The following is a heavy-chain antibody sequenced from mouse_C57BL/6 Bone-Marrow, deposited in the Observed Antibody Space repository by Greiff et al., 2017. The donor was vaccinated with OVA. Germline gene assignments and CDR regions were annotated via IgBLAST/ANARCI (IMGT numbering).Heavy chain of an antibody. D-gene: IGHD1-1*01. Sequence: QVQLKESGPELVKPGASVKISCKASGYAFSSSWMNWVKQRPGKGLEWIGRIYPGDGDTNYNGKFKGKATLTADKSSSPAYMQLSSLTSEDSAVYFCARRHYYGSSYDAMDYWGQGTSVTVSS. CDR2: IYPGDGDT. J-gene: IGHJ4*01. V-gene: IGHV1-82*01. CDR1: GYAFSSSW. CDR3: ARRHYYGSSYDAMDY.